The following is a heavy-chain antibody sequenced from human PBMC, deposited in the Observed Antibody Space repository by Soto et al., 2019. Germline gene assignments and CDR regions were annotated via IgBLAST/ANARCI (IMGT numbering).Heavy chain of an antibody. CDR1: GFTFSSYV. CDR2: ISGSGGST. D-gene: IGHD2-2*01. V-gene: IGHV3-23*01. CDR3: AKDSRCHQTPGWFDS. Sequence: GGSLRLSCAASGFTFSSYVMSWVRQAPGKGLEWVSGISGSGGSTYYADSVKGRFTISRDNSKNTLYLQMNSLRDEDTAVYYSAKDSRCHQTPGWFDSWGQGTLVTVSS. J-gene: IGHJ5*01.